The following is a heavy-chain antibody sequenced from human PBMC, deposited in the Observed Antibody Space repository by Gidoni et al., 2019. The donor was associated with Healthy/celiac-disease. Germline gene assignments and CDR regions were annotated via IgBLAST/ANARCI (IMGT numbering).Heavy chain of an antibody. CDR3: AKDRGSSSAFYYMDV. Sequence: EVQLVESGGGLVQPGRSLRLSCAAAGFTFDDYAMHWVRQAPGKGLEWVSGISWNSGSIGYADSVKGRFTISRDNAKNSLYLQMNSLRAEDTALYYCAKDRGSSSAFYYMDVWGKGTTVTVSS. CDR1: GFTFDDYA. J-gene: IGHJ6*03. V-gene: IGHV3-9*01. CDR2: ISWNSGSI. D-gene: IGHD3-16*01.